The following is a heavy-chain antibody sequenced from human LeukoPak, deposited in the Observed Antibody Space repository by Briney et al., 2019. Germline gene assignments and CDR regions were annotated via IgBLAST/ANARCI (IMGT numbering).Heavy chain of an antibody. Sequence: SETLFLTCTASGGSISHYYWSWIRQPPEKGLEWIGYTYYGGSTKFNPSLKSRVAISVDTSKKQFSLNLTSVTAADTAVYYCARGPSVTSIGGPWGQGTLVTVSA. D-gene: IGHD4-17*01. CDR3: ARGPSVTSIGGP. J-gene: IGHJ5*02. CDR1: GGSISHYY. V-gene: IGHV4-59*01. CDR2: TYYGGST.